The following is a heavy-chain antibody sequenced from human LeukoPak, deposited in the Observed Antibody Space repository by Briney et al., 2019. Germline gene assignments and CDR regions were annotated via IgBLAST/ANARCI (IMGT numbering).Heavy chain of an antibody. J-gene: IGHJ4*02. Sequence: GGSLRLSCAASGFTFSSYWMHWVRQAPGKGLVWVSRINTDGSSTSYADSVKGRFTISRDNAKNTLYLQMNGLRAEDTAVYYCVRITSGSYDNWGQGTLVTVSS. CDR2: INTDGSST. V-gene: IGHV3-74*01. CDR3: VRITSGSYDN. D-gene: IGHD1-26*01. CDR1: GFTFSSYW.